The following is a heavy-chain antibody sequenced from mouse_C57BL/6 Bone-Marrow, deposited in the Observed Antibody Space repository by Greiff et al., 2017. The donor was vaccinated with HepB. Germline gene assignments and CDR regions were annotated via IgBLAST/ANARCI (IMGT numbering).Heavy chain of an antibody. V-gene: IGHV1-5*01. Sequence: VQLQQSGTVLARPGASVKMSCKTSGYTFTSYWMHWVKQRPGQGLEWIGAIYPGNSDTSYNQKFKGKAKLTAVTSASTAYMELSSLTNEDSAVYYCTRLAPYYYGSSYRYFDVWGTGTTVTVSS. D-gene: IGHD1-1*01. CDR2: IYPGNSDT. J-gene: IGHJ1*03. CDR3: TRLAPYYYGSSYRYFDV. CDR1: GYTFTSYW.